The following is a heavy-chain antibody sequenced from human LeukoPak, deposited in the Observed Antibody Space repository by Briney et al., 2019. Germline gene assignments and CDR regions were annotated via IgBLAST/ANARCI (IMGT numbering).Heavy chain of an antibody. CDR1: GFTFSSYG. CDR3: ANIAGPRFDP. D-gene: IGHD6-13*01. Sequence: GRFLRLSCAASGFTFSSYGMHWVRQAPGKGLEWVAVISYDGSNKYYADSVKGRFTISRDNSKNTLYLQMNSLRAEDTAVYYCANIAGPRFDPWGQGTLVTVSS. V-gene: IGHV3-30*18. CDR2: ISYDGSNK. J-gene: IGHJ5*02.